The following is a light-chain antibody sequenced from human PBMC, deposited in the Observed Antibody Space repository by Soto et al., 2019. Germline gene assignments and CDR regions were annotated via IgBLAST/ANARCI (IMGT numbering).Light chain of an antibody. CDR3: CSYAGFSTSAL. V-gene: IGLV2-14*01. J-gene: IGLJ2*01. CDR2: EVT. CDR1: SSDVGGYDY. Sequence: QSVLTQPASVSGSPGQSITISCTGTSSDVGGYDYVSWYQIHPGKAPKVILYEVTKRPSGVSNRFSGSKSGNTASLTISGLQAEDEADYYCCSYAGFSTSALFGGGTKLTVL.